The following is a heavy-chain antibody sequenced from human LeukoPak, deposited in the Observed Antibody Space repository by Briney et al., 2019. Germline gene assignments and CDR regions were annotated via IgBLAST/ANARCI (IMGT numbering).Heavy chain of an antibody. J-gene: IGHJ5*02. CDR3: AKDLVATILIGFDL. CDR2: FDPEDGET. Sequence: ASVKVSCKVSGYTLTELSMHWVRQAPGKGLEWMGGFDPEDGETIYAQKFQGRVTMTEDTSTDTAYMELSSLRSKDTAVYYCAKDLVATILIGFDLWGQGTLVTVSS. D-gene: IGHD5-12*01. V-gene: IGHV1-24*01. CDR1: GYTLTELS.